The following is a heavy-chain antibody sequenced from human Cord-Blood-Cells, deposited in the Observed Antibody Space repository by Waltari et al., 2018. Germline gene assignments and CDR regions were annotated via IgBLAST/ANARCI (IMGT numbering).Heavy chain of an antibody. CDR3: AREVRDYGDYYFDY. J-gene: IGHJ4*02. CDR1: GGSVSSGSYS. Sequence: QVQLQESGPGLVKPSETLSLTCTVSGGSVSSGSYSWSWLRQPPGKGLEWIGYIYYSGSTNYNPSLKSRVTISVDTSKNQFSLKLSSVTAADTAVYYCAREVRDYGDYYFDYWGQGTLVTVSS. D-gene: IGHD4-17*01. CDR2: IYYSGST. V-gene: IGHV4-61*01.